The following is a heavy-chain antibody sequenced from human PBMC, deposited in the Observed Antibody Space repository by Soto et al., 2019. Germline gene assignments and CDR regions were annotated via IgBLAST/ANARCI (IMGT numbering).Heavy chain of an antibody. D-gene: IGHD2-8*01. CDR1: GGSVSNSNYY. CDR3: VSQRTSVLTQAYFDY. V-gene: IGHV4-39*01. J-gene: IGHJ4*02. CDR2: VYYRGRS. Sequence: SSETLSLTCTVSGGSVSNSNYYWGWIRQSPVKGLEWIGSVYYRGRSYSKSSVKSRVTISVDTSKNQFSLNLNSLTASDTAVYFCVSQRTSVLTQAYFDYWGPGALVTVSS.